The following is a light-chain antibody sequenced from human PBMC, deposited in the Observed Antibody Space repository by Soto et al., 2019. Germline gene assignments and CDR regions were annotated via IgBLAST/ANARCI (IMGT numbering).Light chain of an antibody. V-gene: IGKV1-8*01. J-gene: IGKJ1*01. CDR3: QQYYSYPRT. Sequence: AIRISQSPSSLSAYTGDRVTITCRASQGISSYLAWYQQKPGKAPKLLIYAASTLQSGVPSRFSGSGSGTDFTLTISCLQSEDFATYYCQQYYSYPRTFGQGTMVDIK. CDR1: QGISSY. CDR2: AAS.